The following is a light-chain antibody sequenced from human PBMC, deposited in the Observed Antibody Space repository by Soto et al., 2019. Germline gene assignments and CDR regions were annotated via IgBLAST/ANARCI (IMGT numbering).Light chain of an antibody. CDR3: QQYNNWPLT. J-gene: IGKJ4*01. Sequence: EIVLTQSPGTLSLSPGERATLSCRASQSVTSNYLAWYQQKPGRAPGLLIRGESTRATGTPARFSGSGSGTDFTLTISSLQSEDFAVYYCQQYNNWPLTVGGGTKVDIK. V-gene: IGKV3D-15*01. CDR2: GES. CDR1: QSVTSN.